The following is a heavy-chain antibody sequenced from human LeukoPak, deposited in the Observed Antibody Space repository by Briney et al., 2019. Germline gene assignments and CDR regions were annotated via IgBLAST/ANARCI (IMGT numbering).Heavy chain of an antibody. Sequence: GASVKVSCKASGYTFSTYPMNWVRQAPGQGLEWMGWINAGNGNTKYSQKFQGRVTITRDTSASTAYMELSSLRSEDTAVYYCARDPSPGLVPSDPWGQGTLVTVSS. V-gene: IGHV1-3*01. CDR3: ARDPSPGLVPSDP. CDR1: GYTFSTYP. D-gene: IGHD3-16*02. CDR2: INAGNGNT. J-gene: IGHJ5*02.